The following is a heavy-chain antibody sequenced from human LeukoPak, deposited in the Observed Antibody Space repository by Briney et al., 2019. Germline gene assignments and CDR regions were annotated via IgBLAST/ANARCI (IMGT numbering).Heavy chain of an antibody. J-gene: IGHJ6*03. CDR3: ARVDTVNYYYYMDV. D-gene: IGHD5-18*01. V-gene: IGHV1-18*04. Sequence: ASVTVSFEASGYTFTVYYMHWVRQAPGHGGEWMGWISAFNGHTNYAQSRQDRVTMTTETSTSTVYMELSSLISDDTAVYYCARVDTVNYYYYMDVWGKGTPVTVSS. CDR2: ISAFNGHT. CDR1: GYTFTVYY.